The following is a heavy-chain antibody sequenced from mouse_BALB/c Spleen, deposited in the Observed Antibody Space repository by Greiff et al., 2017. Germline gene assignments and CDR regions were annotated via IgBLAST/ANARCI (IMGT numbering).Heavy chain of an antibody. CDR1: GFTFSSYT. J-gene: IGHJ4*01. V-gene: IGHV5-12-2*01. Sequence: EVMLVESGGGLVQPGGSLKLSCAASGFTFSSYTMSWVRQTPAKRLEWVAYISNGGGSTYYPDTVKGRFTISRDNAKNTLYLQMSSLKSEDTAMYYCARHYYGSSYYAMDYWGQGTSVTVSS. CDR2: ISNGGGST. D-gene: IGHD1-1*01. CDR3: ARHYYGSSYYAMDY.